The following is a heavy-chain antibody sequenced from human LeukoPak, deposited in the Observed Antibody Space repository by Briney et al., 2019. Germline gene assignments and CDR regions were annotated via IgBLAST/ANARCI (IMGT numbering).Heavy chain of an antibody. CDR2: IGTAGDT. D-gene: IGHD5-12*01. CDR3: VRSSGYDFPGEFTFDY. J-gene: IGHJ4*02. Sequence: GGSLRLSCAASGYTFSSYDMHWVRQATGKGLEWVSDIGTAGDTYYPGSAKSRFTISRENAKNSLYLQMNSLRAGDTAVYYCVRSSGYDFPGEFTFDYWGQGTLVTVSS. V-gene: IGHV3-13*01. CDR1: GYTFSSYD.